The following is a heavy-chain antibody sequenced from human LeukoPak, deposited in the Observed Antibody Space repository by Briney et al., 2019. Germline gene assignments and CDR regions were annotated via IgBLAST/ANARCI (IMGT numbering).Heavy chain of an antibody. J-gene: IGHJ4*02. CDR1: GGSISSYY. D-gene: IGHD1-20*01. V-gene: IGHV4-59*01. Sequence: SPSETLSLTCTVSGGSISSYYWSWIRQPPGKGLEWIGYIYYSGSTNYNPSLKSRVTISVDTSKNQFSLKLSSVTAADTAVYYCARVPKSITGTTSYPDYWGRGTLVTVSS. CDR2: IYYSGST. CDR3: ARVPKSITGTTSYPDY.